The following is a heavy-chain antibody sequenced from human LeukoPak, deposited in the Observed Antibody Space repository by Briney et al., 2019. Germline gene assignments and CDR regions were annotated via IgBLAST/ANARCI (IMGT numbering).Heavy chain of an antibody. CDR3: ARGASRSTYYDFWSDDAFDI. J-gene: IGHJ3*02. Sequence: ASVKVSCKASGGTFSSYAISWVRQAPGQGLEWMGGMIPIFGTANYAQKFQGRVTITADESTSTAYMELSSLRSEDTAVYYCARGASRSTYYDFWSDDAFDIWGQGTMVTVSS. V-gene: IGHV1-69*13. CDR1: GGTFSSYA. D-gene: IGHD3-3*01. CDR2: MIPIFGTA.